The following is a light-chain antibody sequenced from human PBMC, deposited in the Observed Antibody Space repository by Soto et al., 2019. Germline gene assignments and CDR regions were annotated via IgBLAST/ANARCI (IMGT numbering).Light chain of an antibody. J-gene: IGLJ1*01. CDR2: YDD. CDR3: PTWDDSLNGYV. CDR1: SSNIGKNA. V-gene: IGLV1-36*01. Sequence: QSVLTQPPSVSKPPREGVTISCSGSSSNIGKNAVNWYQQVPGKAPKLLVYYDDLKPSGVSDRFSGSKSGTSASLAISGLESEDEAEYFCPTWDDSLNGYVFGTGTKLTVL.